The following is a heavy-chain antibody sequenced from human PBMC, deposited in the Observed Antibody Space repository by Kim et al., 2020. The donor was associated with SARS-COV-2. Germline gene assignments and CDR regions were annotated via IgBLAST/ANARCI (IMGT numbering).Heavy chain of an antibody. CDR1: GFTFSSYG. J-gene: IGHJ4*02. Sequence: GGSLRLSCAASGFTFSSYGMHWVRQAPGKGLEWVAVISYDGSNKYYADSVKGRFTISRDNSKNTLYLQMNSLRAEDTAVYYCAKEVEGDYGPNYFDYWGQGTLVTLSS. V-gene: IGHV3-30*18. D-gene: IGHD4-17*01. CDR2: ISYDGSNK. CDR3: AKEVEGDYGPNYFDY.